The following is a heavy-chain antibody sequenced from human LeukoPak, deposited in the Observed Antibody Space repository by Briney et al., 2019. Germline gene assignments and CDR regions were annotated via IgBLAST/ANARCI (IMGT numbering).Heavy chain of an antibody. J-gene: IGHJ4*02. V-gene: IGHV1-2*02. CDR3: ASPSSGFYYYDSSGLDY. Sequence: AASVKVSCKASGYTFTGYYMHWVRQAPGQGLEWMGWINPNSGGTNYAQKFQGRVTMTRDTSISTTYMELSSLRSDDTAVYYCASPSSGFYYYDSSGLDYWGQGTLVTVSS. D-gene: IGHD3-22*01. CDR1: GYTFTGYY. CDR2: INPNSGGT.